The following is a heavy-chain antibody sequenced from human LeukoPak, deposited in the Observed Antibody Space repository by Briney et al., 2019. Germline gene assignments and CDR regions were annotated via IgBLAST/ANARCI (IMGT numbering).Heavy chain of an antibody. CDR3: AREDQVGAPTGEWNYYYYGMDV. Sequence: PGGSLRLSCAASGFTFSSYWMSWVRQAPGKGLEWVANIKQDGSEKYYVDSVKGRFTISRDNAKNSLYLQMNSLRAEDTAVYYCAREDQVGAPTGEWNYYYYGMDVWGQGTTVTVSS. D-gene: IGHD1-26*01. CDR2: IKQDGSEK. J-gene: IGHJ6*02. CDR1: GFTFSSYW. V-gene: IGHV3-7*01.